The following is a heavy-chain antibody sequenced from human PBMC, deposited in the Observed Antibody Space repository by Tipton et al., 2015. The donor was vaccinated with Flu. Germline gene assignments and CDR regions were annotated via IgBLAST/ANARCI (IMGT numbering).Heavy chain of an antibody. CDR1: GASITSNIYY. D-gene: IGHD2-2*01. CDR3: ATYCSTTTCRWFDP. CDR2: IYYSGET. Sequence: TLSLTCTVSGASITSNIYYWSWIRQLPGKGLEWIGYIYYSGETYYNPSLKSRVTMSVDTSKNQFSLRLSSVTAADTAVYYCATYCSTTTCRWFDPWGQGTLVTVSS. V-gene: IGHV4-31*03. J-gene: IGHJ5*02.